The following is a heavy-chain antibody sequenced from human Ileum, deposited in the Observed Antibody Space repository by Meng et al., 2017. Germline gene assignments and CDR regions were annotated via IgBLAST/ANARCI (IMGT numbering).Heavy chain of an antibody. J-gene: IGHJ4*02. D-gene: IGHD2-2*01. CDR2: IYYSGST. CDR3: ARDYCSSTTCALDY. V-gene: IGHV4-59*01. CDR1: GGSISSYY. Sequence: QVQLQEAGPGLVKPSETLSLTCTGSGGSISSYYWSWIRQPPGKGLEWIGYIYYSGSTNYNPSLKSRVTISVDTSKNQFSLKLSSVTAADTAVYYCARDYCSSTTCALDYWGQGTLVTVSS.